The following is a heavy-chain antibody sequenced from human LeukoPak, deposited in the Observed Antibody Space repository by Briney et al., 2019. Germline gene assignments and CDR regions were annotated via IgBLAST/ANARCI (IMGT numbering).Heavy chain of an antibody. J-gene: IGHJ6*04. D-gene: IGHD2-2*01. CDR2: LSYVGSNK. V-gene: IGHV3-30*18. CDR3: AKGGDCSSTSCYHGMDV. CDR1: GFTFSSYG. Sequence: PGGSLRLSCAASGFTFSSYGMHWVRQAPGKGLELVAVLSYVGSNKYYADSVKGRFTISRDNSKNTLYLQMNGLRAEDTAVYYCAKGGDCSSTSCYHGMDVWGKGTTVTVSS.